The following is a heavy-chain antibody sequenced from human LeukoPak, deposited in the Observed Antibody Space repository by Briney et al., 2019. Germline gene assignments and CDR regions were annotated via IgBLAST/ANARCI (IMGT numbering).Heavy chain of an antibody. V-gene: IGHV3-21*01. CDR2: ISSSSSYI. CDR1: GFTFSSYS. CDR3: ARGDDYSSTFDY. Sequence: GGSLRLSCAASGFTFSSYSMNWVRQAPGKGLEWVSSISSSSSYIYYADSVKGLFTISRDNAKNSLYLQMNSLRAEDTAVYYCARGDDYSSTFDYWGQGTLVTVSS. J-gene: IGHJ4*02. D-gene: IGHD4-11*01.